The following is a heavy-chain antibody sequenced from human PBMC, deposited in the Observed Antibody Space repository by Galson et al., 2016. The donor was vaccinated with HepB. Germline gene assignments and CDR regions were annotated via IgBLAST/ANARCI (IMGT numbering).Heavy chain of an antibody. V-gene: IGHV4-61*02. J-gene: IGHJ3*02. CDR2: IFITGST. Sequence: TLSLTCTVSGGSISSGNYYWTWIRQPARKGLEWIGRIFITGSTNSNPSLKSRVTISVDPSKNQFSLRLTSVTAADTGVYYCARVWVPGGYGYLDIWGQGTVVTVSS. CDR1: GGSISSGNYY. CDR3: ARVWVPGGYGYLDI. D-gene: IGHD5-18*01.